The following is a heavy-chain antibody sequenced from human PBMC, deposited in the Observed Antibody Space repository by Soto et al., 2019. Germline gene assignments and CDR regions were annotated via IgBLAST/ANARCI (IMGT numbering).Heavy chain of an antibody. D-gene: IGHD3-10*01. Sequence: QVQLQESGPGLVKPSGNLSLTCAVSGDSIISMNWWSWVRQSPGKGLEWIGEIHHSGSTNYNPSLMSRVTISVDKSKNQFSLKLTSVTAADTAVYYCARYDYGSGDDYNIDYWGQGTLVTVSS. CDR3: ARYDYGSGDDYNIDY. V-gene: IGHV4-4*02. J-gene: IGHJ4*02. CDR2: IHHSGST. CDR1: GDSIISMNW.